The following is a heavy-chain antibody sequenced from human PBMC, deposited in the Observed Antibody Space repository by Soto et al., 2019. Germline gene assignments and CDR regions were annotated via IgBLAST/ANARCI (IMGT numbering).Heavy chain of an antibody. CDR2: INAGNGNT. CDR3: ARSRIVNMVPGGLDV. J-gene: IGHJ6*02. V-gene: IGHV1-3*01. D-gene: IGHD3-10*01. Sequence: ASVKVSCKASGYTFTSYAMHWVRQAPGQRLEWMGWINAGNGNTKYSQKFQGRVTITRDTSASTAYMEQSSLRSEDTAVYYCARSRIVNMVPGGLDVWGQGTTVTVSS. CDR1: GYTFTSYA.